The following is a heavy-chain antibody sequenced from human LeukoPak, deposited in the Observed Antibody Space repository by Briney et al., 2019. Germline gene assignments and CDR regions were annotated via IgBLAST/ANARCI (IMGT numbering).Heavy chain of an antibody. CDR3: ARAVGYCRGGSCYAYYFDY. Sequence: GGSLRLSCAASGFTFSSYWMRWVRQAPGKGLEGVANIKEDGSEKYYGDSMKGRFPISRDNAKNNMSRENAKNSLYLEMNSLRAEDTAVYYCARAVGYCRGGSCYAYYFDYWGQGTLVTVSS. V-gene: IGHV3-7*03. CDR1: GFTFSSYW. J-gene: IGHJ4*02. CDR2: IKEDGSEK. D-gene: IGHD2-15*01.